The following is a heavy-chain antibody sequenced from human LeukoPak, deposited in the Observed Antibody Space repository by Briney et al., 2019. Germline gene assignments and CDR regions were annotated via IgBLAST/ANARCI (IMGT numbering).Heavy chain of an antibody. CDR1: GGTFSSYA. CDR2: IIPIFGTA. V-gene: IGHV1-69*06. CDR3: ARDDDDAFDI. Sequence: ASVKVSCKASGGTFSSYAISWVRQVPGQGLEWMGGIIPIFGTANYAQKFQGRVTITADKSTSTAYMELSSLRSEDTAVYYCARDDDDAFDIWGQGTMVTVSS. J-gene: IGHJ3*02.